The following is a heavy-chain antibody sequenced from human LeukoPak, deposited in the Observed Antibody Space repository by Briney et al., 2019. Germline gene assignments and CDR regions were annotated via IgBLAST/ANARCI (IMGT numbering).Heavy chain of an antibody. D-gene: IGHD2-2*01. J-gene: IGHJ4*02. CDR1: GFTLSSYS. Sequence: RGSLRLSCAASGFTLSSYSMNWVRQAPGKGLERVSSIRISSSYIYYADSVKGRLTISRDNAKNSLYLQMNSLRAEDTAVYYCAREDCSSTSCYFKFDYWGQGTLVTVSS. CDR2: IRISSSYI. CDR3: AREDCSSTSCYFKFDY. V-gene: IGHV3-21*01.